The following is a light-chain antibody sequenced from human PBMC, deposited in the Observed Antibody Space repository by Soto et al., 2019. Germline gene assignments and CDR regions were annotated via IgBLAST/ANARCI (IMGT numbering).Light chain of an antibody. CDR3: QQYYSGPYT. Sequence: DIVLTQSPDSLAVSLGERATINCKSSQSLYYTSNSKNYLAWYQQKPGQPPKLLIYWASTRQSGVPDRFSGSGSGTDFTLTVSSLQAEDVAFYYCQQYYSGPYTFGHGTNLEIK. CDR1: QSLYYTSNSKNY. J-gene: IGKJ2*01. V-gene: IGKV4-1*01. CDR2: WAS.